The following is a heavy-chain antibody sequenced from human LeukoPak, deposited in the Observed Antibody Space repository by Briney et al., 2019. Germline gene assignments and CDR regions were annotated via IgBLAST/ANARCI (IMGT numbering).Heavy chain of an antibody. CDR2: MNPNSGNT. D-gene: IGHD4/OR15-4a*01. J-gene: IGHJ6*03. Sequence: ASVKVSCKASGYTFTSYDINWVRQAPGQGLEWMGWMNPNSGNTGYAQKFQGRVTMTRNTSISTAYMELSSLRPEDTAVYYCARASYGGNPSPSAVYYYYYYMDVWGKGTTVTVSS. CDR3: ARASYGGNPSPSAVYYYYYYMDV. CDR1: GYTFTSYD. V-gene: IGHV1-8*01.